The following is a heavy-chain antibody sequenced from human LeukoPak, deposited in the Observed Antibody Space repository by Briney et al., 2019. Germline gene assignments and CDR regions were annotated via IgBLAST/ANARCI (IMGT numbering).Heavy chain of an antibody. D-gene: IGHD1-26*01. J-gene: IGHJ3*02. CDR2: IYYSGST. CDR1: GGSISSSSYY. Sequence: SETLSLTCTVSGGSISSSSYYWGWIRQPPGKGLEWIGSIYYSGSTYYNPSLKSRVTISVDTSKNQFSLKLSSVTAADTAVYYCARRDSGSYYGAFDIWGQGTMVTVSS. CDR3: ARRDSGSYYGAFDI. V-gene: IGHV4-39*01.